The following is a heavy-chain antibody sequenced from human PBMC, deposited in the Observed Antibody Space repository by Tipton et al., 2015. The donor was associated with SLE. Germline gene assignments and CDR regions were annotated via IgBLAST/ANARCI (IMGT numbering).Heavy chain of an antibody. D-gene: IGHD1-26*01. V-gene: IGHV4-61*02. J-gene: IGHJ3*02. CDR3: ARGIRIVGATHDAFDI. Sequence: TLSLTCTVSGGSISSSSYYWSWIRQPAGKGLEWIGRIYTSGSTNYNPSLKSRVTMSVDTSKNQFSLKLSSVTAADTAVYYCARGIRIVGATHDAFDIWGQGTMVTVSS. CDR1: GGSISSSSYY. CDR2: IYTSGST.